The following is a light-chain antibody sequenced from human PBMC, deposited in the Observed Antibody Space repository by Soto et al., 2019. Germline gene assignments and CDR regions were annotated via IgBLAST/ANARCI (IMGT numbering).Light chain of an antibody. CDR2: GAS. CDR3: QQSYNAPFN. CDR1: ERISRF. V-gene: IGKV1-39*01. Sequence: DILVTQSPSSLSASVGDSVTITCRTSERISRFLNWYQHKPGKSPKLLISGASTLQSGVPSRFSGSGFGTDFTLTISSLQPDDFAIYYCQQSYNAPFNFGPGTKVDIK. J-gene: IGKJ3*01.